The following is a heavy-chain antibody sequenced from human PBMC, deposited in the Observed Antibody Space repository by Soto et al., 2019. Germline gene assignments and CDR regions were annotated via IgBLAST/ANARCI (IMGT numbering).Heavy chain of an antibody. J-gene: IGHJ5*02. CDR3: ARHVSPGYCTPTTCDLFSWFDA. Sequence: SETLSLTCTLSGGSIINKRYYWGWIRQPPGKGLKGIGSIHYSGSTYDNTSIKSRVPISVDTFKTELSMKLKYVTAADTAAYYCARHVSPGYCTPTTCDLFSWFDAWGQGTQVTVSS. V-gene: IGHV4-39*01. CDR1: GGSIINKRYY. CDR2: IHYSGST. D-gene: IGHD2-8*01.